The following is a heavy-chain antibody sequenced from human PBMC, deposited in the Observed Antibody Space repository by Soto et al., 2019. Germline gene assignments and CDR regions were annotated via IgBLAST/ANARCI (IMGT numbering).Heavy chain of an antibody. Sequence: QVQLVQSGAEVKKPGSSVKVSCKASGGTFSSYTISWVRQAPGQGLEWMGRIIPILGIANYAQKFQGRVTITADKSTSTADMELSSLRSEDTAVYYCAREGTGIAVAGTIDYWGQGTLVTVSS. CDR1: GGTFSSYT. V-gene: IGHV1-69*08. J-gene: IGHJ4*02. D-gene: IGHD6-19*01. CDR3: AREGTGIAVAGTIDY. CDR2: IIPILGIA.